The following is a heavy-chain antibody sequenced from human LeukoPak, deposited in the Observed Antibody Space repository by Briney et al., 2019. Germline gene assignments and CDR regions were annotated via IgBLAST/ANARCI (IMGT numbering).Heavy chain of an antibody. CDR2: IYYSGST. CDR3: ARQRERLSLDY. D-gene: IGHD3-3*01. V-gene: IGHV4-59*01. J-gene: IGHJ4*02. CDR1: GGSFSGYY. Sequence: SETLSLTCAVYGGSFSGYYWSWIRQPPGKGLEWIGYIYYSGSTNYNPSLKSRVTISVDTSKNQFSLKLSSVTAADTAVYYCARQRERLSLDYWGQGTLVTVSS.